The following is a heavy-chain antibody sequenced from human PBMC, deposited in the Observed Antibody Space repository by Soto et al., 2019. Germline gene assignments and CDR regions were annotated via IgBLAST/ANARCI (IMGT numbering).Heavy chain of an antibody. J-gene: IGHJ4*02. CDR1: GGTFSSYT. Sequence: QVQLVQSGAEVKKPGSSVKVSCKASGGTFSSYTISCVRQAPGQGLEWMGRIIPILGIANYAQKFQGRVTIAEDKSTGTAYIELSSLRSEDTAVYYWARYWYDSSAYHGYWGQGTLVTVSS. D-gene: IGHD3-22*01. CDR3: ARYWYDSSAYHGY. V-gene: IGHV1-69*02. CDR2: IIPILGIA.